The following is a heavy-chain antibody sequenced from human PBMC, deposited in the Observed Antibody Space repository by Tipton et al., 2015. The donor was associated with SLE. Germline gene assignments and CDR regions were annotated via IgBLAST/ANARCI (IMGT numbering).Heavy chain of an antibody. CDR2: INHSGST. CDR1: GYSISSGYY. J-gene: IGHJ4*02. V-gene: IGHV4-38-2*02. D-gene: IGHD6-19*01. CDR3: ARGISSGWWNY. Sequence: TLSLTCTVSGYSISSGYYWGWIRQPPGKGLEWIGEINHSGSTDYNPSLKSRVTISVDTSKNQFSLKLSSVTAADTAVYYCARGISSGWWNYWGQGNLVTVSS.